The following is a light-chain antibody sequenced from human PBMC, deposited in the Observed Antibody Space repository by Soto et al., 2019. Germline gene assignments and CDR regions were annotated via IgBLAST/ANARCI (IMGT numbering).Light chain of an antibody. J-gene: IGLJ2*01. V-gene: IGLV8-61*01. CDR2: NTN. Sequence: QTVVTQEPSFSVSPGGTVTLTCGLTSGSVSTSYYPSWYQQTPGQAPRTLIYNTNTRSFGVPDRFSGSILGNKAALTITGDQADDESDYYCMMHVGSGISVFGGGTKLTVL. CDR3: MMHVGSGISV. CDR1: SGSVSTSYY.